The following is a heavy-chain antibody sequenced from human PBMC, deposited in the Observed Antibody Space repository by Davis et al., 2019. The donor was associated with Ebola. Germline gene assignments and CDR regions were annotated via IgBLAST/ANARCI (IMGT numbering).Heavy chain of an antibody. J-gene: IGHJ4*02. CDR1: GYSFTSYW. V-gene: IGHV5-51*01. D-gene: IGHD3-3*02. Sequence: GESLKTSCKGSGYSFTSYWIGRVPQMPGKGLGWMGIIYPGYSDPRYSPSFQGQVTISADKSISTAYLQWSSLKASDTAMYYCARRGGWSGAFLDYWGQGTLVTVSS. CDR2: IYPGYSDP. CDR3: ARRGGWSGAFLDY.